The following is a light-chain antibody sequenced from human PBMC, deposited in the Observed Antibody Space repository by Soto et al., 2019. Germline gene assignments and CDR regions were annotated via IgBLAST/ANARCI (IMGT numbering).Light chain of an antibody. V-gene: IGKV1-39*01. CDR3: KQTFGESYD. CDR2: AAS. J-gene: IGKJ2*01. Sequence: DIQMTQSPSSLSASIGDRVTFNCRASQTINRTLNWYQQKLGQGPKLLIYAASILQSGVPARFSGAGFGTNFTLTIISLQPEDFATYYCKQTFGESYDFGPGTRLEIK. CDR1: QTINRT.